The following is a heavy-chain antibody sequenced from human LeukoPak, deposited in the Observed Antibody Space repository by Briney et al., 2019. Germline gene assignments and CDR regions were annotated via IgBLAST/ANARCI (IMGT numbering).Heavy chain of an antibody. CDR2: ISAYNGNT. CDR1: GYTFTTYG. D-gene: IGHD5-18*01. CDR3: ARGLFVDTAMVTPDY. V-gene: IGHV1-18*01. Sequence: ASVKVSCKASGYTFTTYGISWVRQAPGQGLEWMGWISAYNGNTNYAQKLQGRVTMTTDTSTSTAYMELSRLRSDDTAVYYCARGLFVDTAMVTPDYWGLGTLVTVSS. J-gene: IGHJ4*02.